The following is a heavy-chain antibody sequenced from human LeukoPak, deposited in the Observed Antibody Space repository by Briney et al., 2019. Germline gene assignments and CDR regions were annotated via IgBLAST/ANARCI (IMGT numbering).Heavy chain of an antibody. J-gene: IGHJ4*02. D-gene: IGHD2-15*01. V-gene: IGHV5-51*01. CDR2: IHPGDSDT. Sequence: GESLKIPCKGSGYNFTSYWIGWVRQMPGKGLEWMGIIHPGDSDTRYSPSFQGQVTISADKYISIAYLQWSSLKASDTAMYYCARVMVAASLFRYFDYWGQGTLVTVSS. CDR3: ARVMVAASLFRYFDY. CDR1: GYNFTSYW.